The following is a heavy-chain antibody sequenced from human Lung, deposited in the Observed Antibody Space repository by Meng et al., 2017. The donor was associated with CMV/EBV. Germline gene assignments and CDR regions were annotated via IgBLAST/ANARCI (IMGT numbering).Heavy chain of an antibody. V-gene: IGHV1-18*01. CDR1: GYTFTSYG. D-gene: IGHD3-22*01. CDR3: ARDGHYDSNGDYDIDY. J-gene: IGHJ4*02. Sequence: VQVVQSGGEGKKPGASVKVSCKTSGYTFTSYGIHWVRQAPGQGLEWMAWISTYNGYTDYLERFQGRVTLTTDTSTGTVHMELRSLRSDDTAVYYCARDGHYDSNGDYDIDYWGQGTLVTVSS. CDR2: ISTYNGYT.